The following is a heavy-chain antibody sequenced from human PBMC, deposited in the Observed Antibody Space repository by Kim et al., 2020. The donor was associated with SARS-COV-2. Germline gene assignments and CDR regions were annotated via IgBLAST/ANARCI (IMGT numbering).Heavy chain of an antibody. D-gene: IGHD6-25*01. V-gene: IGHV4-59*01. CDR3: ARDGGPGYDYGMDV. CDR2: IYYSGST. Sequence: SETLSLTCTVSGGSISSYYWSWIRQPPGKGLEWIGYIYYSGSTNYNPSLKSRVTISVDTSKNQFSLKLSSVTAADTAVYYCARDGGPGYDYGMDVCGQGTTVTLSS. J-gene: IGHJ6*02. CDR1: GGSISSYY.